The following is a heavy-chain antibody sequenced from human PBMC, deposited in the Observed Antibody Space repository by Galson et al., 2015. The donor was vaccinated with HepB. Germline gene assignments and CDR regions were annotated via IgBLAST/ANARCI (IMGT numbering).Heavy chain of an antibody. V-gene: IGHV3-33*08. J-gene: IGHJ4*02. CDR2: IWYDGSNK. CDR3: ATTSKYCTNGVCQRFDY. D-gene: IGHD2-8*01. CDR1: GFTFSSYG. Sequence: SLRLSCAASGFTFSSYGMHWVRQAPGKGLEWVAVIWYDGSNKYYADSVKGRFTISRDNAKNSLYLQMNSLRDEDTAVYYCATTSKYCTNGVCQRFDYWGQGTLVTVSS.